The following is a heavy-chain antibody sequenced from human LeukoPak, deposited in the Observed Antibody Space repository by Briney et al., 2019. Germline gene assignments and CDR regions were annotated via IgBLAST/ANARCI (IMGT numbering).Heavy chain of an antibody. CDR2: VIPILSMG. D-gene: IGHD5-24*01. Sequence: SVKVSCKASGGTFSNYAINWVRQAPGRGLEWMGRVIPILSMGNYAQKFQDRVTITADKSTRTAYMELSSLRSEDTAVYYCARALRDGYSVGAFDIWGQGTMVTVSS. CDR1: GGTFSNYA. CDR3: ARALRDGYSVGAFDI. J-gene: IGHJ3*02. V-gene: IGHV1-69*04.